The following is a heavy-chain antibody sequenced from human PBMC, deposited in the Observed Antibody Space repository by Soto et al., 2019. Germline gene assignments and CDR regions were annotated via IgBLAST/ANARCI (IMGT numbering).Heavy chain of an antibody. V-gene: IGHV3-64*01. CDR2: INTNGVNT. Sequence: EVQLVESGGGLVQPGGSLRLSCAASGFTFSGYSMFWVRQAPGKGLEYVSAINTNGVNTFYAKSVKGRLTISRDNSKNTMYLQMGSLRAEDMDVYYCARGRVEDSSGWATYFDYWGQGTLVTVSS. D-gene: IGHD6-19*01. J-gene: IGHJ4*02. CDR3: ARGRVEDSSGWATYFDY. CDR1: GFTFSGYS.